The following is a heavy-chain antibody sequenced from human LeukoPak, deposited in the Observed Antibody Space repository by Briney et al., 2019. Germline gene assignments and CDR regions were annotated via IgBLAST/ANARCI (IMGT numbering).Heavy chain of an antibody. CDR3: ARAAYYYDSSGYSPFDY. D-gene: IGHD3-22*01. J-gene: IGHJ4*02. V-gene: IGHV3-33*08. CDR1: GFTFSSYG. Sequence: PGRSLRLSCAASGFTFSSYGMHWVRQAPGKGLEWVAVIWYGGSNKYYADSVKGRFTISRDNAKNSLYLQMNSLRAEDTAVYYCARAAYYYDSSGYSPFDYWGQGTLVTVSS. CDR2: IWYGGSNK.